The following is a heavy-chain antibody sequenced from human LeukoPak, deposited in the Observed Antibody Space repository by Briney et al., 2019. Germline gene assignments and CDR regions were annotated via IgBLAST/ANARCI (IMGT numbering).Heavy chain of an antibody. V-gene: IGHV4-59*01. Sequence: SETLSLTCTVSGGSISSYYWSWIRQPPGKGLEWIGYIYYSGSTNYNPSLKSRVTISVDTSENQFSLKLSSVTAADTAVYYCARAPRSNYLDYWGQGTLVTVSS. J-gene: IGHJ4*02. CDR3: ARAPRSNYLDY. CDR2: IYYSGST. CDR1: GGSISSYY.